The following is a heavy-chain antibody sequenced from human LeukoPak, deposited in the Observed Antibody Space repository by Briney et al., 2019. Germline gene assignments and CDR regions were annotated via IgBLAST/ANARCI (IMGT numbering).Heavy chain of an antibody. CDR3: ARGPYDILTGFLYYMDV. V-gene: IGHV1-18*01. Sequence: ASVKVSCXASGYTFTSYGISWVRQAPGQGLVWMGWISAYNGNTNYAQKLQSRVTMTTDTSTSTPYMELRSLRSDDTAVYYCARGPYDILTGFLYYMDVWGKGTTVTVSS. CDR2: ISAYNGNT. J-gene: IGHJ6*03. CDR1: GYTFTSYG. D-gene: IGHD3-9*01.